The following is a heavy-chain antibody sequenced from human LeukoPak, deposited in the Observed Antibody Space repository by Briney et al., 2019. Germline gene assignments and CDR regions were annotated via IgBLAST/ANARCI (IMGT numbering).Heavy chain of an antibody. Sequence: GGSLRLSCAASGFTFDDYAMYWVRQAPGKGLEWVSGISWNSGSIGYADSVKGRFTISRDNAKNSLYLQMNSLRAEDTALYYCAKDHSYDFWSGYIAPYYYYGMDVWGQGTTATVSS. CDR2: ISWNSGSI. V-gene: IGHV3-9*01. J-gene: IGHJ6*02. CDR3: AKDHSYDFWSGYIAPYYYYGMDV. CDR1: GFTFDDYA. D-gene: IGHD3-3*01.